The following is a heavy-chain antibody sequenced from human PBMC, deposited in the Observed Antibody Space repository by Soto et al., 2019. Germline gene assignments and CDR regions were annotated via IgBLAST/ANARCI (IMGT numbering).Heavy chain of an antibody. CDR1: GGSISSYY. CDR2: IYYSGST. V-gene: IGHV4-59*01. CDR3: ARGRGYYYMDV. J-gene: IGHJ6*03. Sequence: SETLSLTCTVSGGSISSYYWSWIRQPPGKGLEWIGYIYYSGSTNYNPSLKSRVTISVDTSKNQFSLKLSSVTAADTAVYYCARGRGYYYMDVWGKGTTVTVSS.